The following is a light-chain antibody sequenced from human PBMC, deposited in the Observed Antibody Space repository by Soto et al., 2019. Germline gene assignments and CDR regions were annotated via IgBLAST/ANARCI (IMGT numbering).Light chain of an antibody. V-gene: IGLV1-40*01. Sequence: QSVLTQPPSVSGAPGQRVTISCTGSSSNIGAGYDVHWYQQLPGTAPKLLIYGNSNRPSGVPDRFSGSKSGTSASLAITGLQAEDEADYYCQSYDSSLSAPYVFXTGTKVTV. J-gene: IGLJ1*01. CDR2: GNS. CDR3: QSYDSSLSAPYV. CDR1: SSNIGAGYD.